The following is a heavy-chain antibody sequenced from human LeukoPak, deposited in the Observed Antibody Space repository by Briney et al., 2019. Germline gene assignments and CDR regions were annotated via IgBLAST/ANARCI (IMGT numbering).Heavy chain of an antibody. V-gene: IGHV3-48*03. CDR3: ARGGSLGY. D-gene: IGHD6-19*01. CDR2: ISSSGSAI. CDR1: GFTFSSYE. J-gene: IGHJ4*02. Sequence: PRGSLRLSCAAAGFTFSSYEMNWVRQAPGKGLEWVSKISSSGSAIYYADSVKGRFTISRDNAKTTLYLQLNSLRAEDTAVYYCARGGSLGYWGQGTLVIASS.